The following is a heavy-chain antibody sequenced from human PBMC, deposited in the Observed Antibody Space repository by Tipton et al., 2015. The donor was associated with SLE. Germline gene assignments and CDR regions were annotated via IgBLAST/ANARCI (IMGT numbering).Heavy chain of an antibody. J-gene: IGHJ6*03. Sequence: TLSLTCTVSGGSISSYYWSWIRQPPGKGLEWIGYIYYSGSTNYNPSLKSRVTTSVDTSKNQFSLKLSSVTAADTAVYYCARAPSGSGSFYYFYYMDVWGKGTTVTVSS. CDR3: ARAPSGSGSFYYFYYMDV. D-gene: IGHD3-10*01. CDR1: GGSISSYY. CDR2: IYYSGST. V-gene: IGHV4-59*01.